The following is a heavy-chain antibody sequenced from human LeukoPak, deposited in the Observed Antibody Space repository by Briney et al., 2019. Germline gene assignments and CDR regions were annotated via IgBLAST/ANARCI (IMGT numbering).Heavy chain of an antibody. CDR1: GFXFSTYP. CDR2: INSNGGST. D-gene: IGHD6-19*01. J-gene: IGHJ5*02. V-gene: IGHV3-64D*09. CDR3: VRSSGYYDP. Sequence: GGSLRLSCSTSGFXFSTYPIHWVRQAPGKGLEYVSAINSNGGSTYYADSVKGRFTISRDNSKNTLYLQMSSLRAEDTAVYYCVRSSGYYDPWGQGTLVTVSS.